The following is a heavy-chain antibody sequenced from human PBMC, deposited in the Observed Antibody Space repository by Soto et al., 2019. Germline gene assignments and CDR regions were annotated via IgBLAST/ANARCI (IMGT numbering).Heavy chain of an antibody. D-gene: IGHD2-15*01. CDR3: APLSVSLSGPYGIHV. CDR1: GYSVSSSDYY. CDR2: MLYSGLT. V-gene: IGHV4-39*01. Sequence: SETLSLTFSVSGYSVSSSDYYWAWIRQPPGKGLEWIGSMLYSGLTYYNPSLKSRVTLSVDTSKNQFSVRLNSVTASDTAVYYCAPLSVSLSGPYGIHVWGQGTTVTAP. J-gene: IGHJ6*02.